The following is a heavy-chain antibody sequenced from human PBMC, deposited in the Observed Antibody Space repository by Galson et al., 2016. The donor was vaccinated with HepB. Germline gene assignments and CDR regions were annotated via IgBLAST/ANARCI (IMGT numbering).Heavy chain of an antibody. V-gene: IGHV4-59*01. Sequence: SETLSLTCTVSGGSINNYYWSWIRQPPGKGLEWIGYIYYSGSTNYNPSLKSRVTISVDTSKNQFSLKLSSVTAADTAVYYCARRGYVPYFDYWGQGTLVTVSS. CDR1: GGSINNYY. J-gene: IGHJ4*02. D-gene: IGHD5-12*01. CDR3: ARRGYVPYFDY. CDR2: IYYSGST.